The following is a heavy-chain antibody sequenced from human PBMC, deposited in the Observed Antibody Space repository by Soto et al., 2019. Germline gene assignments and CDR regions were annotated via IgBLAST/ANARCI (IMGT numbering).Heavy chain of an antibody. D-gene: IGHD1-1*01. V-gene: IGHV1-18*01. CDR2: ISAHNGNT. CDR3: ARGRYGDY. CDR1: GYTFTSYG. Sequence: QVHLVQSGAEVKKPGASVKVSCKASGYTFTSYGITWVRQAPGQGLEWMGWISAHNGNTDYAQKLQGRVIVTRDTSTSTAYMELRSLRSDDAAVYYCARGRYGDYWGQGALVTVSS. J-gene: IGHJ4*02.